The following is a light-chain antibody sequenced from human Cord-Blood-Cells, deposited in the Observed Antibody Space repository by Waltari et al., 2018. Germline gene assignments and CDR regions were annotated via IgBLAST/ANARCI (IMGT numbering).Light chain of an antibody. J-gene: IGKJ4*01. CDR2: DAT. Sequence: EIVLTQSPATLSVSPGERATLSCRASQSVRSYLAWYQQKPGQAPRPLIYDATNRATGIPARFSGRGSGTDFSLTISSLEPEDFAVYYCQQRSNWLTFGGGTKVEIK. CDR3: QQRSNWLT. V-gene: IGKV3-11*01. CDR1: QSVRSY.